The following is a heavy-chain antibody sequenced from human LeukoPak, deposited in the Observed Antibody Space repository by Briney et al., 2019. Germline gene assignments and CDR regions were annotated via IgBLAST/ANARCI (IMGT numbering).Heavy chain of an antibody. D-gene: IGHD2-8*01. CDR2: ISGSGVST. V-gene: IGHV3-23*01. CDR1: GFRFSSYA. J-gene: IGHJ5*02. CDR3: VRVSGFCTNGVCPSFDP. Sequence: GGSLRLSCAASGFRFSSYAMSWVRQAPGKGLEWVSAISGSGVSTYYADSVKGRFAILRDNSKNTLYLQMNSLRTEDTAVYYCVRVSGFCTNGVCPSFDPWGQGTLVTVSS.